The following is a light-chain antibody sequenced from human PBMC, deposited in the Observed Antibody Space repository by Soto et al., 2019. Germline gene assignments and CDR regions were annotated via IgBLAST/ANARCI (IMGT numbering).Light chain of an antibody. Sequence: QSALTQPASVSGSPGQSITNSCTGTSSDVGGYNYVSWYQQHPGKAPKFIIYDVSNRPSGVSNRFSGSKSGNTASLTISGLQAEDEADYYCSSYTTSNTRQIVFGTGTKLTVL. CDR3: SSYTTSNTRQIV. CDR2: DVS. J-gene: IGLJ1*01. V-gene: IGLV2-14*01. CDR1: SSDVGGYNY.